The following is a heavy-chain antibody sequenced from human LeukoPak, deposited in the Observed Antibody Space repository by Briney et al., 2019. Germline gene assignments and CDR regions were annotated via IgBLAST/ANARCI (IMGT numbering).Heavy chain of an antibody. CDR2: IYHSGST. D-gene: IGHD3-3*01. CDR1: GYSISSGYY. J-gene: IGHJ4*02. V-gene: IGHV4-38-2*02. Sequence: SETLSLTCTVSGYSISSGYYWGWIRQAPGKGLEWIGNIYHSGSTYYNPSLKSRVTMSVDTSKNQFSLKLSSVTAADTAVYYCARGDGFWNWGQGTLVPVSS. CDR3: ARGDGFWN.